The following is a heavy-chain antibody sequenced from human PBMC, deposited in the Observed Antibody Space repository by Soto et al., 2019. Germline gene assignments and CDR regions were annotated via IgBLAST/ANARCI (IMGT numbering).Heavy chain of an antibody. Sequence: SETLSLTCAFSGYSISSSNWWGWIRQPPGKGPEWIGYIYYSGTTYYNPSLKSRVTMSVDTSKNQFSLKLTSVTAVDTAVYYCARHGAEISTLYAFDIWGQGTMVTVSS. D-gene: IGHD1-1*01. V-gene: IGHV4-28*01. CDR3: ARHGAEISTLYAFDI. CDR2: IYYSGTT. CDR1: GYSISSSNW. J-gene: IGHJ3*02.